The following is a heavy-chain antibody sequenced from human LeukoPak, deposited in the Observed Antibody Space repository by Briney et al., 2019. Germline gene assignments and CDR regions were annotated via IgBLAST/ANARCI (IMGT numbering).Heavy chain of an antibody. CDR1: GFTFSSYS. Sequence: PGGSLRLSCAASGFTFSSYSMNWVRQAPGKGLEWVSYISSSSSTIYYADSVKGRFTISRDNAKNSLYLQMNSLRAEDTAVYYCARDPPLITIFGVVIPYLDYWGQGTLVTVSS. J-gene: IGHJ4*02. CDR3: ARDPPLITIFGVVIPYLDY. V-gene: IGHV3-48*01. CDR2: ISSSSSTI. D-gene: IGHD3-3*01.